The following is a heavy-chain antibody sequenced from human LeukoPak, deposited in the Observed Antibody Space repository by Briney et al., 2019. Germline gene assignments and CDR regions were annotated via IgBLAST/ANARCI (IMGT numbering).Heavy chain of an antibody. D-gene: IGHD2-15*01. Sequence: SETLSLTCTVSGGSISSYCWSWIRQPPGKGLEWIGYIYYSGSTNYNPSLKSRVTISVDTSKNQFSLKLSSVTAADTAVYYCARLGYCSGGSCRSDNWFDPWGQGTLVTVSS. V-gene: IGHV4-59*08. CDR2: IYYSGST. J-gene: IGHJ5*02. CDR3: ARLGYCSGGSCRSDNWFDP. CDR1: GGSISSYC.